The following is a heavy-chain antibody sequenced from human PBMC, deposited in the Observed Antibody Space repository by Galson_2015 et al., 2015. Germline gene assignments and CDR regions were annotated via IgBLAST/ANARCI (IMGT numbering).Heavy chain of an antibody. D-gene: IGHD5-18*01. J-gene: IGHJ4*02. CDR1: GFTLRNHG. CDR3: AKESLASGSSYGAYFDY. Sequence: SLRLSCAASGFTLRNHGMQWVRQAPGKGLEWVAVISDDGTLKFYSNSVKGRFTISRDDSKNTLYLQMESLRTEDTAVYFCAKESLASGSSYGAYFDYWGQGALVTVSS. CDR2: ISDDGTLK. V-gene: IGHV3-30*18.